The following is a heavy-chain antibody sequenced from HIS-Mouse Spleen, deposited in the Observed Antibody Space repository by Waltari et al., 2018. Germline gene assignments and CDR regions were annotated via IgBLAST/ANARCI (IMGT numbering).Heavy chain of an antibody. Sequence: QLQLQESGPGLVKPSETLSLPCTVSGGSITSSSYSLGWIRSPPGKGLEWIGSIYYSGSTYYNPSLKSRVTISVDTSKNQFSLKLSSVTAADTAVYYCAREIPYSSSWYDWYFDLWGRGTLVTVSS. CDR1: GGSITSSSYS. J-gene: IGHJ2*01. CDR3: AREIPYSSSWYDWYFDL. V-gene: IGHV4-39*07. D-gene: IGHD6-13*01. CDR2: IYYSGST.